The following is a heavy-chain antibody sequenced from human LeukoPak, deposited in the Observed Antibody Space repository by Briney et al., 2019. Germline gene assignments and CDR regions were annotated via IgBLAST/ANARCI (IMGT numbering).Heavy chain of an antibody. J-gene: IGHJ4*02. V-gene: IGHV3-21*01. CDR3: ARDLAYGDDGL. D-gene: IGHD4-17*01. Sequence: GGSLRLSCAASGFTLSNYSMNWVRQAPGKGLEWVAFISSSSSYLFYADSLKGRFTISRDNAKNSLYLQMNSLRADDTAVYYCARDLAYGDDGLWGQGTLVTVSS. CDR2: ISSSSSYL. CDR1: GFTLSNYS.